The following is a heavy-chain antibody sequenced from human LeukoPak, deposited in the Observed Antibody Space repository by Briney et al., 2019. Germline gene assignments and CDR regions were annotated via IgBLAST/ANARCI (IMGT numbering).Heavy chain of an antibody. CDR3: ATYYDFWSGYPGAFDI. D-gene: IGHD3-3*01. Sequence: SEALSLTCTVSGGSISSSSYYWGWIRQPPGKGLEWIGSIYYSGSTYYNPSLKSRVTISVDTSKNQFSLKLSSVTAADTAVYYCATYYDFWSGYPGAFDIWGQGTMVTVSS. J-gene: IGHJ3*02. CDR2: IYYSGST. CDR1: GGSISSSSYY. V-gene: IGHV4-39*01.